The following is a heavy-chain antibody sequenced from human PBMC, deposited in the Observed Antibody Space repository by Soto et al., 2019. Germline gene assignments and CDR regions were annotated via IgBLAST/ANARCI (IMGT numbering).Heavy chain of an antibody. J-gene: IGHJ4*02. CDR3: ARGDCYYVSGSYSGY. V-gene: IGHV1-18*01. Sequence: ASVKVSCKASGYTFTSYGINWVRQAPGQGLEWMGWISAYNGNTNYAQKLQGRVTMTTDTSTSTAYMELRSLRSDDTAVYYCARGDCYYVSGSYSGYWGQGTLVTVSS. D-gene: IGHD3-10*01. CDR2: ISAYNGNT. CDR1: GYTFTSYG.